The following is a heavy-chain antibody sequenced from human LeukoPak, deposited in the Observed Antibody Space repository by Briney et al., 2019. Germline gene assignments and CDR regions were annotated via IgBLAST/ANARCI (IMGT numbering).Heavy chain of an antibody. Sequence: GGSLRLSCAASGFTFSSYAMHWVRQAPGKGLEWVAVVSYDGSNKYYADSVKGRFTISRDNSRNTLYLQMNSLRAEDTAVYYCARATYGDYPFDYWGQGTLVTVSS. D-gene: IGHD4-17*01. V-gene: IGHV3-30-3*01. CDR1: GFTFSSYA. J-gene: IGHJ4*02. CDR2: VSYDGSNK. CDR3: ARATYGDYPFDY.